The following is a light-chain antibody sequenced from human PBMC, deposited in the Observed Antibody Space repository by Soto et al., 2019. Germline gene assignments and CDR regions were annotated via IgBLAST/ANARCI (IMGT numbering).Light chain of an antibody. CDR1: SSDVGGYNY. J-gene: IGLJ1*01. CDR3: SSYTSSSTLSTYV. Sequence: QSVLTHPASVSGYPGQSITISCTGTSSDVGGYNYVSWYQHHPGKAPKLMIYDVSNRPSGVSNRFSGSKSGNTASLIISGLQAEDEADYYCSSYTSSSTLSTYVFGTGTKLTVL. CDR2: DVS. V-gene: IGLV2-14*03.